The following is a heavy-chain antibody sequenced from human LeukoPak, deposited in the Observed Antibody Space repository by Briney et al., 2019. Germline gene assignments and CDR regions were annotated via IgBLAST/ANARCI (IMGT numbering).Heavy chain of an antibody. CDR1: GFTFSNAW. Sequence: GGSLRLSCAASGFTFSNAWMSWVRQAPGKGLEWVSTISGRRDSTSYADSVKGRFTISRDNSKNTLYLQMNSLRAEDTAVYYCAKDPNFYYCMDVWGKGTTVTISS. CDR3: AKDPNFYYCMDV. J-gene: IGHJ6*03. CDR2: ISGRRDST. V-gene: IGHV3-23*01.